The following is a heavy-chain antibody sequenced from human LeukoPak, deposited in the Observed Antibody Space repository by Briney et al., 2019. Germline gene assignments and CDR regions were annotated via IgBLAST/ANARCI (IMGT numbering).Heavy chain of an antibody. D-gene: IGHD6-19*01. V-gene: IGHV4-59*01. CDR3: ARVKEQWLGYYYYYMDV. J-gene: IGHJ6*03. CDR2: IYYSGST. CDR1: GGSISSYY. Sequence: SETLSLTCTVSGGSISSYYWSWIRQPPGKGLEWIGYIYYSGSTNYNPSLKSRVTISVDTSKNQFSLKLSSVTAADTAVYYCARVKEQWLGYYYYYMDVWGKGTTVTISS.